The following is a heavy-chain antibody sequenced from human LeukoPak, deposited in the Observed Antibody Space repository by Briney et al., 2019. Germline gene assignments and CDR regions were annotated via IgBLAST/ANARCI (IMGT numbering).Heavy chain of an antibody. CDR2: VNPNSGGT. Sequence: ASVKVSCKASGYTFTGYYMHWVRQAPGQGLEWMGWVNPNSGGTNYAQKFQGRVTMTRDTSISTAYMELSRLRSDDTAVYYCARGMAMVRGVIRGAFDYWGQGTLVTVSS. CDR1: GYTFTGYY. CDR3: ARGMAMVRGVIRGAFDY. V-gene: IGHV1-2*02. D-gene: IGHD3-10*01. J-gene: IGHJ4*02.